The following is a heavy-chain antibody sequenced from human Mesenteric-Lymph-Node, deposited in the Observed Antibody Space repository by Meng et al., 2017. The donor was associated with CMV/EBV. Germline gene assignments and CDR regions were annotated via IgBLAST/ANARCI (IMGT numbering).Heavy chain of an antibody. J-gene: IGHJ4*02. CDR1: GGSVSNYY. V-gene: IGHV4-59*02. Sequence: SETLSLTCTVSGGSVSNYYWDWIRQPPGEGLEWIGYIYDTRGANYNPSLKSRVTMSIDTSKNQISLKLSSVTAADTAVYYCARELEQGDYFDYWGQGTLVTVSS. D-gene: IGHD1/OR15-1a*01. CDR2: IYDTRGA. CDR3: ARELEQGDYFDY.